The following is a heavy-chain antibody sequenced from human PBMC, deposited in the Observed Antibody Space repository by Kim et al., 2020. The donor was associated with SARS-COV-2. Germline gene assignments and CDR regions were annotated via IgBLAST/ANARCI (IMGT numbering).Heavy chain of an antibody. D-gene: IGHD2-2*01. Sequence: ASVKVSCKASGYTFTSYYMHWVRQAPGQGLEWMGIINPSGGSTSYAQKFQGRVTMTRDTSTSTVYMELSSLRSEDTAVYYCARDQDIVVVPAAITTYYYYGMDVWGQGTTVTVSS. J-gene: IGHJ6*02. CDR3: ARDQDIVVVPAAITTYYYYGMDV. V-gene: IGHV1-46*01. CDR2: INPSGGST. CDR1: GYTFTSYY.